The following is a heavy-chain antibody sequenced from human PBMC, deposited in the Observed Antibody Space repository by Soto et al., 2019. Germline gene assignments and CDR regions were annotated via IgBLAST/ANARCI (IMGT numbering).Heavy chain of an antibody. V-gene: IGHV3-23*01. Sequence: EVQLLESGGGLVQPGGSLRLSCAASGFTFSSYAMSWVRQAPGKGLEWVSAISGSGGSTYYADSVKGRFTISRDNSKNTLYLQMNSLRAEDTDVYYCAKDPWFGELFLYYMDVWGKGTTVTISS. CDR3: AKDPWFGELFLYYMDV. D-gene: IGHD3-10*01. CDR2: ISGSGGST. J-gene: IGHJ6*03. CDR1: GFTFSSYA.